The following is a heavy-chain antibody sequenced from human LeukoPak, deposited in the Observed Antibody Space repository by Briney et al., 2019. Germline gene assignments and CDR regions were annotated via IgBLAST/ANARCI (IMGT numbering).Heavy chain of an antibody. CDR3: ARIDLAYGSGTYYSSYFEY. CDR2: ISAYNGNT. D-gene: IGHD3-10*01. CDR1: GYTFTGYG. J-gene: IGHJ4*02. Sequence: GASVKVSCKASGYTFTGYGISWVRQAPGQGLDGMGWISAYNGNTNYAQKFQDRVTITTETSTQTAYMELRSLRSDDAAVYYCARIDLAYGSGTYYSSYFEYWGQGTLVTVSS. V-gene: IGHV1-18*01.